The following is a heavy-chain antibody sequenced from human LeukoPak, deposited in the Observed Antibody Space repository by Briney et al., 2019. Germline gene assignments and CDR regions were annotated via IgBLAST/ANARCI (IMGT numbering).Heavy chain of an antibody. J-gene: IGHJ4*02. Sequence: GGSLRLSCAASGFTFSSYWMHWVRQAPGKGLVWVSRVNTDGRSTSYADSVKGRFTISRDNAKNTLYLQMNSLRAEDTAVYYCASWGAGGNSWGQGTLVNVSS. V-gene: IGHV3-74*01. D-gene: IGHD3-16*01. CDR2: VNTDGRST. CDR1: GFTFSSYW. CDR3: ASWGAGGNS.